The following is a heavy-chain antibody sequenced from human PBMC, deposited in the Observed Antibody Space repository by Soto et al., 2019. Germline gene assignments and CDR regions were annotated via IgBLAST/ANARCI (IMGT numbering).Heavy chain of an antibody. CDR3: ARAQGYCSGGSCSNWFGP. D-gene: IGHD2-15*01. CDR1: GFTFSSYA. J-gene: IGHJ5*02. CDR2: ISGSGGST. V-gene: IGHV3-23*01. Sequence: PGGSLRLSCAASGFTFSSYAMSWVRQAPGKGLEWVSAISGSGGSTYYADSVKGRFTISRDNSKNTLYLQMNSLRAEDTAVYYCARAQGYCSGGSCSNWFGPWGQGTLVTVSS.